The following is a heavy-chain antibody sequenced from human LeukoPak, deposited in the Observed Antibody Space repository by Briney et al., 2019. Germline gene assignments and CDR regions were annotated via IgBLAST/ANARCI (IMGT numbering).Heavy chain of an antibody. D-gene: IGHD3-10*01. CDR1: GGSISSSSYY. J-gene: IGHJ5*02. CDR3: ASNAYGSGRTINWFDP. V-gene: IGHV4-39*07. Sequence: SETLSLTCTVSGGSISSSSYYWGWIRQPPGKGLEWIGSIYYSGSTYYNPSLKSRVTISVDTSKNQFSLKLSSVTAADMAVYYCASNAYGSGRTINWFDPWGQGTLVTVSS. CDR2: IYYSGST.